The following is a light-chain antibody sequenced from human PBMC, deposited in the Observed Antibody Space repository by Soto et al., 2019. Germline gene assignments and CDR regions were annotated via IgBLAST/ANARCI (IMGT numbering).Light chain of an antibody. CDR1: QTFGSTY. J-gene: IGKJ2*01. Sequence: ESVLTQSQGTLSLSPGERVTLSCRASQTFGSTYLAWYQQRPGQSPRLLIYGASRRASGIPDRFRGSGSGKDFTLTISRLEPEDFAVSYCKQFGTSSLYTVGQGTKLEIK. CDR3: KQFGTSSLYT. CDR2: GAS. V-gene: IGKV3-20*01.